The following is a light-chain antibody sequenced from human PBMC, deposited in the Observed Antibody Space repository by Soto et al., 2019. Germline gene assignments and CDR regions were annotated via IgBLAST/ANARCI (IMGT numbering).Light chain of an antibody. J-gene: IGKJ5*01. Sequence: EIVLTQSPATLSLSPGERATLSCRASQSVSSYLAWYQQKPGQAPRLLIYDASNRATGIPARFSGSGSGTDFTLTISSLEPEDFAVYYCQQRSNWPPSRTFGQGTRLEIK. CDR1: QSVSSY. CDR2: DAS. V-gene: IGKV3-11*01. CDR3: QQRSNWPPSRT.